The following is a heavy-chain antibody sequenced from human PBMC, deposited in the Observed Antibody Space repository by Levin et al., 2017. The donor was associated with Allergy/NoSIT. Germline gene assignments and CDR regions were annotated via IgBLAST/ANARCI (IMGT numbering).Heavy chain of an antibody. Sequence: SETLSLTCTVSGGSISSGGYYWSWIRQHPGKGLEWIGYIYYSGSTYYNPSLKSRVTISVDTSKNQFSLKLSSVTAADTAVYYCARDTRYYYGSGTQPGGMDVWGQGTTVTVSS. CDR3: ARDTRYYYGSGTQPGGMDV. V-gene: IGHV4-31*03. D-gene: IGHD3-10*01. J-gene: IGHJ6*02. CDR2: IYYSGST. CDR1: GGSISSGGYY.